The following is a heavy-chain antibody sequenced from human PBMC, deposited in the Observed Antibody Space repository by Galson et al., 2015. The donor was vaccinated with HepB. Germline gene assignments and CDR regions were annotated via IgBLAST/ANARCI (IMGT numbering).Heavy chain of an antibody. Sequence: CAISGDSVSSNSAAWNWIRQSPSRGLEWLGRTYYRSKWYNDYAVSVKSRITINPDTSKNQFSLQLNSVTPEDTAVYYCARDRGYSYGSSFDYWGQGTLVTVSS. CDR2: TYYRSKWYN. V-gene: IGHV6-1*01. CDR1: GDSVSSNSAA. J-gene: IGHJ4*02. D-gene: IGHD5-18*01. CDR3: ARDRGYSYGSSFDY.